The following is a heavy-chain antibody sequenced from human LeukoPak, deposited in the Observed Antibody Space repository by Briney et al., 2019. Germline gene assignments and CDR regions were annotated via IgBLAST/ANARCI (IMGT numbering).Heavy chain of an antibody. V-gene: IGHV4-4*07. D-gene: IGHD3-3*01. Sequence: TSETLSLTCTVPVGSISSYHWSWIRQPAGKGLEWIGRIYTSGSTNYNPSLKSRVTMSVDTSKNQFSLKLSSVTAADTAVYYCAREITIFGVVIIPYYMDVWGKGTTVTVSS. CDR2: IYTSGST. J-gene: IGHJ6*03. CDR1: VGSISSYH. CDR3: AREITIFGVVIIPYYMDV.